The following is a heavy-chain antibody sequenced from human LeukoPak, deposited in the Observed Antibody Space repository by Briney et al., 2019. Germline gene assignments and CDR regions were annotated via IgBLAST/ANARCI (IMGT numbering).Heavy chain of an antibody. J-gene: IGHJ4*02. V-gene: IGHV4-4*07. CDR3: ARDALGYSYAPFDY. CDR1: GGSISSYY. Sequence: PSETLSLTCTVSGGSISSYYWSWIRQPAGKGLEWIGRIYTSGSTNYNPSLKSRVTMSVDTSKNQFSLKLSSVTAADTAVYYCARDALGYSYAPFDYWGQGTLVTVSS. D-gene: IGHD5-18*01. CDR2: IYTSGST.